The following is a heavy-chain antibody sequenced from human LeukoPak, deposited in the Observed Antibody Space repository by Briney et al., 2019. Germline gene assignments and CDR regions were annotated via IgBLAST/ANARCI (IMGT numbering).Heavy chain of an antibody. CDR3: ARLGTLGSMDV. CDR2: IKQDGSEK. D-gene: IGHD3-10*01. J-gene: IGHJ6*04. V-gene: IGHV3-7*03. CDR1: GFNFSSYW. Sequence: GGSLRLSCAASGFNFSSYWMSWVRQAPGKGLEWVANIKQDGSEKYYVDSVKGRFTISRDNAKNSLYLQMNSLRAEDTAVYYCARLGTLGSMDVWGKGTTVTVSS.